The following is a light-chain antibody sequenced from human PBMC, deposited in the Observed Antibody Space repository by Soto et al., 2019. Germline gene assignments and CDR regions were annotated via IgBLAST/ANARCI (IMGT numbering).Light chain of an antibody. CDR2: GVS. CDR1: RSDIGSYNY. CDR3: ISYTGSSTSYV. V-gene: IGLV2-14*01. J-gene: IGLJ1*01. Sequence: QSALTQPASVSGSPGQSITISCSGTRSDIGSYNYVAWYQQFPGKTPKILIYGVSNRPSGCSSRFSGSKSGNTASLTISGLQAEDEAAYYCISYTGSSTSYVFGSGTKVTVL.